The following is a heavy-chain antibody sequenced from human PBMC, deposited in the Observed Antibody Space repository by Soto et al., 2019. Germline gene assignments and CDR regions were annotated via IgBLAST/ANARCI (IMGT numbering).Heavy chain of an antibody. Sequence: QLQLQESGPGLVKPSETLSLTCNVSGVSISDTSYYWGWIRQPPGKGLEWIRTIYFNGKTFYNPSLKSRLTISVDTSKNQISLRLTSVTAADTAVYYCARQGSYWGQGTLVAVSS. V-gene: IGHV4-39*01. CDR3: ARQGSY. CDR2: IYFNGKT. J-gene: IGHJ4*02. CDR1: GVSISDTSYY.